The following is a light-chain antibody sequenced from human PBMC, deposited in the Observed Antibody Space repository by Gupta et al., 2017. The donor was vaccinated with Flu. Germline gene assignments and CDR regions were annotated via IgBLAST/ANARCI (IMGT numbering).Light chain of an antibody. V-gene: IGKV3-20*01. CDR3: QHYVSSSVT. CDR2: GTS. J-gene: IGKJ4*01. Sequence: EIVLTQSPGTLSLSPGERATLSCRASQSVSTSYLAWFQQRPGQAPRLLIYGTSGRATDIPDRFSGSGSGTDFTLTISRLEPEDFAVYYCQHYVSSSVTFGGGTKVEIK. CDR1: QSVSTSY.